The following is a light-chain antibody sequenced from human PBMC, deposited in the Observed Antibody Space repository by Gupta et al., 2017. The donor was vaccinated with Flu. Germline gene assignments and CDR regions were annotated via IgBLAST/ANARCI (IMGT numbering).Light chain of an antibody. V-gene: IGLV3-19*01. CDR1: SLRNSY. Sequence: GSSLRNSYASWYQQKPGQAPVLVIYAKNSRPSVIPDRFSSSSSGNTASLPITWAQEEDEADDYCSSRDSTDNHQAVFGGGTKLTVL. CDR2: AKN. J-gene: IGLJ2*01. CDR3: SSRDSTDNHQAV.